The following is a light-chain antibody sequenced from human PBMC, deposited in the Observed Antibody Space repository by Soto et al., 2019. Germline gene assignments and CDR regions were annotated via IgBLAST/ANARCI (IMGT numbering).Light chain of an antibody. Sequence: QLVLTQSPSASASLGASVKLTCTLRSGHSSYAIAWHQQQPEKGPRYLMKLNSDGSHSKGDGIPDRFSGSSSGAERYLIISSLQSEDDADYYCQTWGTGIHVFGTGTKVTVL. CDR3: QTWGTGIHV. CDR1: SGHSSYA. J-gene: IGLJ1*01. CDR2: LNSDGSH. V-gene: IGLV4-69*01.